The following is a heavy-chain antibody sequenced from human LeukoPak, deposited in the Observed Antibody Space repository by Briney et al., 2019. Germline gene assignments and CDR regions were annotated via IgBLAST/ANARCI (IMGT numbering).Heavy chain of an antibody. CDR3: ARDRSSGGESWNFDL. Sequence: ASVKVSCKASGCTFTGYYMHWVRQAPGQGLEWMGWIIPNSGGTNYAQKFQGRVTMTRDTSISTAYMELSRLRSDDTAVYYCARDRSSGGESWNFDLWGRGTPVTASS. CDR2: IIPNSGGT. CDR1: GCTFTGYY. D-gene: IGHD6-19*01. J-gene: IGHJ2*01. V-gene: IGHV1-2*02.